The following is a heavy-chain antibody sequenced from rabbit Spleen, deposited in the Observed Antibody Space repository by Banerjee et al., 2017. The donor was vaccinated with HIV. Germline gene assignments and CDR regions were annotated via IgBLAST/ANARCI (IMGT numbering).Heavy chain of an antibody. J-gene: IGHJ4*01. D-gene: IGHD4-1*01. CDR3: ARDTDSGGLHFVL. CDR2: IYNGDGSP. CDR1: GFSFSGSYY. Sequence: QEQLEESGGDLVKPGASLTLTCTASGFSFSGSYYMCWVRQAPGKGLEWIACIYNGDGSPYYASWVNGRFTISKTSSTTVTLQMTSLTVADTATYFCARDTDSGGLHFVLWGQGTLVTVS. V-gene: IGHV1S45*01.